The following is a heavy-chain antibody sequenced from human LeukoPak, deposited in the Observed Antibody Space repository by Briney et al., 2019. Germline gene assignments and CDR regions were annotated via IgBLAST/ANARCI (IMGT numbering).Heavy chain of an antibody. D-gene: IGHD1-14*01. CDR1: GFTFSSYS. Sequence: GGSLRFSCPASGFTFSSYSMNWVRQAPGKGLDWVSSISSSSSYIYYADSVKGRFTISRDNAKNSLYLQMNSLRAEDTAVYYCAREGGYNAPDYWGQGTLVTVSS. CDR3: AREGGYNAPDY. CDR2: ISSSSSYI. V-gene: IGHV3-21*01. J-gene: IGHJ4*02.